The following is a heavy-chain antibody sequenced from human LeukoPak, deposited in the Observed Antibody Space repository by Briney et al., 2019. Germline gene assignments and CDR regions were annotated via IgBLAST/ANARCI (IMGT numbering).Heavy chain of an antibody. V-gene: IGHV4-39*07. CDR2: INHSGST. CDR3: ARGLRQQLGSYYYYYYGMDV. D-gene: IGHD6-13*01. J-gene: IGHJ6*02. Sequence: SETLSLTCTVSGGSISSSSYYWSWIRQPPGKGLEWIGEINHSGSTNYNPSLKSRVTISVDTSKNQFSLKLSSVTAADTAVYYCARGLRQQLGSYYYYYYGMDVWGQGTTVTVSS. CDR1: GGSISSSSYY.